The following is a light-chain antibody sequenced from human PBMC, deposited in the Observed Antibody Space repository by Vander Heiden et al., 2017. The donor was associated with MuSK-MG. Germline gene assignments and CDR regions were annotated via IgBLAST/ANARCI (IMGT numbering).Light chain of an antibody. CDR3: VLYMGSGIWV. CDR1: SGSVSTNYY. Sequence: QTVVTQEPSFSVSPGGTVTLTCGLSSGSVSTNYYPTWYQQTPGQAPRTLIYSTNTRSAVVPDRFSGSIRGNKAALTITGAQADDESDYYCVLYMGSGIWVFGGGTKLTVL. V-gene: IGLV8-61*01. J-gene: IGLJ3*02. CDR2: STN.